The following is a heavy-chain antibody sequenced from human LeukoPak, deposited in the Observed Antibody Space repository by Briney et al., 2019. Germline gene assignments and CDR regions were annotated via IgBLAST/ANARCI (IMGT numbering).Heavy chain of an antibody. V-gene: IGHV3-74*01. CDR3: ARTRTLPIAGGFDT. CDR2: ISTDGSST. J-gene: IGHJ5*02. D-gene: IGHD3-16*01. CDR1: GFTFSSYW. Sequence: GGSLRLSCAASGFTFSSYWMHWARQAPGKGLVWVSRISTDGSSTDYADSVKGRFTISRENAKNTLYLQMNSLRAEDTAVYYCARTRTLPIAGGFDTWGQGSLVTVSS.